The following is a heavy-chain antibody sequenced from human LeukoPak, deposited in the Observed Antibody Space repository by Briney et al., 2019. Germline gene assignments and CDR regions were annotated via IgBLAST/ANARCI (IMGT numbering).Heavy chain of an antibody. J-gene: IGHJ4*02. D-gene: IGHD6-19*01. CDR3: ATDPDSGGWSTFDY. CDR1: GFSFSRNW. CDR2: INSDGSAT. V-gene: IGHV3-74*01. Sequence: GGSLRLSCAASGFSFSRNWMHWVRQAPGKGLVWVSRINSDGSATHYADSVKGRFTTSRDTAKNTLYLQMNSLRAEDTAVYYCATDPDSGGWSTFDYWGQGTLVTVSS.